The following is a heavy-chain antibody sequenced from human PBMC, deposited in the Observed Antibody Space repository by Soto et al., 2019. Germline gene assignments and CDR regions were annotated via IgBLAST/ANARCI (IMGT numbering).Heavy chain of an antibody. CDR3: VKGLGNAKEV. V-gene: IGHV3-23*01. CDR2: LTASGLNT. Sequence: VQLLESGGGLVQPGGSLRLSCSASGFNFGSYGMSWVRQAPGKGLEWVSGLTASGLNTYYTASVKGRFTISRDNSRNTVYLQMSGLRVEDTAVFHCVKGLGNAKEVWGQGTTVT. CDR1: GFNFGSYG. D-gene: IGHD2-8*01. J-gene: IGHJ6*02.